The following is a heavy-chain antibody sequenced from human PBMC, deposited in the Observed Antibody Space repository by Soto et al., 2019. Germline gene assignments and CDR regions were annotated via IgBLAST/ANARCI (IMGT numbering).Heavy chain of an antibody. D-gene: IGHD3-16*02. CDR3: VRGRVMITFGVVIVIDY. V-gene: IGHV1-8*01. CDR1: GYTFTSYD. CDR2: INPNTGYT. Sequence: QVQLVQSGAAMKKPGASVKVSCKASGYTFTSYDINWVRQAAGQGLEWMGWINPNTGYTDYAQKFQDRVTMAGNTSITTAYMELSGLRSEDTAVYYCVRGRVMITFGVVIVIDYWGQGRPVTVSS. J-gene: IGHJ4*02.